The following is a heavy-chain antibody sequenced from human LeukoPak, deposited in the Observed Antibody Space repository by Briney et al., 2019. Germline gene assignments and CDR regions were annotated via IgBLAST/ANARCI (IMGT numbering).Heavy chain of an antibody. V-gene: IGHV5-51*01. CDR2: IYPGDSDT. D-gene: IGHD1-26*01. CDR3: ARHQIVGATRSPFDY. Sequence: GESLKISCKGSGYSFTTYWIGWVRQMPGKGLEWMGIIYPGDSDTRYSPSLQGQVTISADKSISTAYLQWSSLKASDTATYYCARHQIVGATRSPFDYWGQGTLVTVSS. CDR1: GYSFTTYW. J-gene: IGHJ4*02.